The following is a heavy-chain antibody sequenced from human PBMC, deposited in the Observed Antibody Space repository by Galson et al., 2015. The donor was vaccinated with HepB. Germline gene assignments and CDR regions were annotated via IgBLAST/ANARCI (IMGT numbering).Heavy chain of an antibody. J-gene: IGHJ4*02. D-gene: IGHD3/OR15-3a*01. CDR2: ISPYNGNT. CDR1: GYTFTTYG. Sequence: SVKVSCKASGYTFTTYGITWLRQAPGQGLEWMGWISPYNGNTNYAPNLQGRVTMTSDTSTGTAYMELRSLKSDDTALYYCARICGQLIDFWVQGILVTVSP. CDR3: ARICGQLIDF. V-gene: IGHV1-18*01.